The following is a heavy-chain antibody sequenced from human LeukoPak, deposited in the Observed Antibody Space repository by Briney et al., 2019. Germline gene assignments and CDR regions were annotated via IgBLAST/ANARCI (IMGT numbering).Heavy chain of an antibody. CDR2: ISYSGST. J-gene: IGHJ4*02. Sequence: PSETLSLTCTLCRGSMTTDYWNWLRQPPGQGLEWIRHISYSGSTSYNPSLKSRVTISVDTSKNQFSLKLSSATAADTAVYYCAWGPNRDYFDYWGQGTLVTVSS. D-gene: IGHD3-16*01. V-gene: IGHV4-59*01. CDR3: AWGPNRDYFDY. CDR1: RGSMTTDY.